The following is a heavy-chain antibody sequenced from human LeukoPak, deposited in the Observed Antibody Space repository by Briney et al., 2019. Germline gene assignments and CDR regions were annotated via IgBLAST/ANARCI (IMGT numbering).Heavy chain of an antibody. CDR2: ISSSSSYI. CDR3: AREGPYGTDAFDI. Sequence: GGSLRLSCAASGFTFSSYSMNWVRQAPGKGLEWVSSISSSSSYIYYADSAKGRFTISRDNAKNSLYLQMNSLRAEDTAVYYCAREGPYGTDAFDIWGQGTMVTVSS. J-gene: IGHJ3*02. CDR1: GFTFSSYS. D-gene: IGHD4-17*01. V-gene: IGHV3-21*01.